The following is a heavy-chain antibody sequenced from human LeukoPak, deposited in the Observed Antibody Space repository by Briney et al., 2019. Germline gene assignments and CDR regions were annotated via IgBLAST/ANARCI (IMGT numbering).Heavy chain of an antibody. V-gene: IGHV3-15*01. CDR2: IKSKTDGGTT. J-gene: IGHJ6*04. Sequence: GGSLRLSCAASGFTFSNAWMSWVRQAPGKGLEWVGRIKSKTDGGTTDYAAPVKGRFTISRDDSKNTLYLQMSSLKTEDTAVYYCTTAPGRYCSGGSCYDGYYYYGMDVWGKGTTVTVSS. D-gene: IGHD2-15*01. CDR3: TTAPGRYCSGGSCYDGYYYYGMDV. CDR1: GFTFSNAW.